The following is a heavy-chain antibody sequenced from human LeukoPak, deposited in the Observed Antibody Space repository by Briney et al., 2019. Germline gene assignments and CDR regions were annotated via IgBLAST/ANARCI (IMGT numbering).Heavy chain of an antibody. CDR1: VFTLSRYA. Sequence: GGSLTLSCPASVFTLSRYAMHWVRQAAGRGLEYVSAIRRKVGSTYYASSVKGRSTLPRDKPKNTLYLQINSLTADETAVYYCAESLAAAHDYWGQGTLVTVSS. D-gene: IGHD6-13*01. V-gene: IGHV3-64*01. CDR3: AESLAAAHDY. CDR2: IRRKVGST. J-gene: IGHJ4*02.